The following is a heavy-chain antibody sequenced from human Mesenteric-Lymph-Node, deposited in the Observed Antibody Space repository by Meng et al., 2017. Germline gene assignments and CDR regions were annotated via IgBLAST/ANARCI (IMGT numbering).Heavy chain of an antibody. V-gene: IGHV4-30-4*01. Sequence: VRLQESRPIMVKPSQPLSLTCPVAGASISSREHFWRWIRQPPGKGLEWIGYMEYRGSTFYNPSLKSRVTISVDTSKNQFSLKLSSVTAADTAVYFCARGELLWDYWGQGTLVTVSS. CDR2: MEYRGST. J-gene: IGHJ4*02. CDR1: GASISSREHF. CDR3: ARGELLWDY. D-gene: IGHD2-2*01.